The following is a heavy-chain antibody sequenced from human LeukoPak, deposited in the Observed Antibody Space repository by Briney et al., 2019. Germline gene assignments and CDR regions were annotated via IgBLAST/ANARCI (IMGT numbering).Heavy chain of an antibody. D-gene: IGHD6-13*01. CDR3: ARGPGTWYYY. V-gene: IGHV4-34*01. J-gene: IGHJ4*02. CDR2: INHSGST. Sequence: SETLSLTCAVYGGSFSGYYWSWIRQPPGKGLERIGEINHSGSTNYNPSLKSRVTISIDTSKNQFSLKLSSVTAADTALYYCARGPGTWYYYWGQGTLVTVSS. CDR1: GGSFSGYY.